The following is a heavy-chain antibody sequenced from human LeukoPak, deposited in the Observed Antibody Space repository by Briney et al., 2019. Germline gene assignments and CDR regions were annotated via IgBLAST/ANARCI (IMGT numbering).Heavy chain of an antibody. J-gene: IGHJ4*02. CDR1: GGSFSGYY. D-gene: IGHD6-19*01. CDR3: ARDPDSSGWYGLDY. Sequence: SETLSLTCAVYGGSFSGYYWSWIRQPPGKGLEWIGEINHSGSTNYNPSLKSRVTISVDTSKNQFSLKLSSVTAEDTAVYYCARDPDSSGWYGLDYWGQGTLVTVSS. V-gene: IGHV4-34*01. CDR2: INHSGST.